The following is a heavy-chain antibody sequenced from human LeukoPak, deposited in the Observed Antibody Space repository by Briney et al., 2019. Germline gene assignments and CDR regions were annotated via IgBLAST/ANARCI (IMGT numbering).Heavy chain of an antibody. D-gene: IGHD2-21*01. CDR1: GYTFTDHY. V-gene: IGHV1-2*02. CDR2: INPKSGDT. J-gene: IGHJ4*02. Sequence: AXXXXSCKAFGYTFTDHYVHWVRQAPGQGLEWMGWINPKSGDTKYVQKLQGRLTMTRDTSLRTAYMELTRLRSDDTAVFYCATYCGGDCAPGGYWGQGTLVTVSS. CDR3: ATYCGGDCAPGGY.